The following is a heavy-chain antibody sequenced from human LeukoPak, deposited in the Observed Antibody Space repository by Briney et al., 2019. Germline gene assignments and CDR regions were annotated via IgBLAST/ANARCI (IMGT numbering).Heavy chain of an antibody. V-gene: IGHV3-53*01. CDR3: ARAHQVWESKEYYYYYYMDV. CDR2: IYSDNDI. Sequence: GGSLRLSCAASGFAVSSNYMTWVRQAPGKGLEWVSFIYSDNDIRHAESVKVRFTMSRDSSQNMVYLQMSSLRVEDTAVYYCARAHQVWESKEYYYYYYMDVWGKGTTVTVSS. D-gene: IGHD5-18*01. J-gene: IGHJ6*03. CDR1: GFAVSSNY.